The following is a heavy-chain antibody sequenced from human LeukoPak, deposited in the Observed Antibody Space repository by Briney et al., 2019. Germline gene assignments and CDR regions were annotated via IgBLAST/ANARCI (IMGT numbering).Heavy chain of an antibody. CDR2: INSDGSST. D-gene: IGHD2-2*01. Sequence: PGGSLRLSCAASRFTFSSYWMHWVRQAPGKGLVWVSRINSDGSSTNYADSVKGRFTISRDNAKNTLYLQMNSLRAEDTAMYYCASTRCTGTSCYLPILDWGQGILVTVSS. CDR3: ASTRCTGTSCYLPILD. J-gene: IGHJ4*02. CDR1: RFTFSSYW. V-gene: IGHV3-74*01.